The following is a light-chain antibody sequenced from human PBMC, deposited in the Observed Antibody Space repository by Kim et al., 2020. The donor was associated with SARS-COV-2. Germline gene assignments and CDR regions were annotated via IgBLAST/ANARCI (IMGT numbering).Light chain of an antibody. CDR3: QQYGSSPLT. V-gene: IGKV3-20*01. J-gene: IGKJ4*01. Sequence: SPGETATLSGRASQSVSSSYLAWYQQKPGHAPRLLIYGASSRATGIPDRFSGSGSGTDFTLTISRLEPEDFAVYYCQQYGSSPLTFGGGTKVDIK. CDR2: GAS. CDR1: QSVSSSY.